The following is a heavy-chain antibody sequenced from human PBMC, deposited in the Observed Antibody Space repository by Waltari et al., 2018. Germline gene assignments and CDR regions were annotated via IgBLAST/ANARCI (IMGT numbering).Heavy chain of an antibody. CDR3: ARGKPQWLAQIPYWYFDL. CDR2: MNPNSGNT. V-gene: IGHV1-8*01. J-gene: IGHJ2*01. CDR1: GYTFTSYD. D-gene: IGHD6-19*01. Sequence: QVQLVQSGAEVKKPGASVKVSCKASGYTFTSYDINWVRQATGQGLEWMGWMNPNSGNTGYAQKFQGRVTMTRNTSISTAYRELSSLRSEDTAVYYCARGKPQWLAQIPYWYFDLWGRGTLVTVSS.